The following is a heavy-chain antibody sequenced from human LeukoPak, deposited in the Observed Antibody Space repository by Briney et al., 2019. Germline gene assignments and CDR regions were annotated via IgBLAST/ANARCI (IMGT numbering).Heavy chain of an antibody. J-gene: IGHJ5*02. D-gene: IGHD3-10*01. Sequence: ASVKVPCKASGGTFSSYAISWVRQAPGQGLEWMGGIIPIFGTANYAQKFQGRVTITTDESTGTAYMELSSLRSEDTAVYYCARGANGLITMVRGVTYNWFDPWGQGTLVTVSS. CDR3: ARGANGLITMVRGVTYNWFDP. CDR1: GGTFSSYA. V-gene: IGHV1-69*05. CDR2: IIPIFGTA.